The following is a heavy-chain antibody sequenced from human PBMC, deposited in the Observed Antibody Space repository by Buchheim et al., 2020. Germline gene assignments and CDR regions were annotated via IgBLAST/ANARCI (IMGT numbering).Heavy chain of an antibody. V-gene: IGHV3-23*01. CDR3: AKDPNYYDSSGYYYWYFDL. D-gene: IGHD3-22*01. Sequence: EVQLLESGGGLVQPGGSLRLSCAASGFTFSSYAMSWVRQAPGKGLEWVSAISGSGGSTYYADSVKGRFTISRDNSKNTLYLQMNSPRAEDTAVYYCAKDPNYYDSSGYYYWYFDLWGRGTL. CDR2: ISGSGGST. J-gene: IGHJ2*01. CDR1: GFTFSSYA.